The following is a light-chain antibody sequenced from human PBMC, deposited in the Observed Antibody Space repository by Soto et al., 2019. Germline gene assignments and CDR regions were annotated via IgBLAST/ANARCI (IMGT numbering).Light chain of an antibody. CDR1: QGIRTE. CDR2: GAS. V-gene: IGKV1-6*01. J-gene: IGKJ1*01. CDR3: LQDNSYPRT. Sequence: AIQMTQSPSSLYASVGDRVTITCRASQGIRTELGWYQQKPGKAPKLLIYGASTLQSGVPSRFSGSGCGTAVTLTISSLQSDDFASYYCLQDNSYPRTFGQGNKVEIE.